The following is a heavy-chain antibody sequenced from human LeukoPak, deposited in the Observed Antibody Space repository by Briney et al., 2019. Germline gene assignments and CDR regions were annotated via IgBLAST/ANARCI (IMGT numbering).Heavy chain of an antibody. CDR1: GGSISGYY. CDR2: IYSSGST. D-gene: IGHD3-22*01. CDR3: ARVLHRVSYDSSGSCLDAFDI. J-gene: IGHJ3*02. V-gene: IGHV4-4*07. Sequence: PSETLSLTCTVSGGSISGYYWSWIRQPAGKGLEWIGRIYSSGSTNYSPSLKSRVTMSVDTSKNQFSLRLSSVTAADTAVYFCARVLHRVSYDSSGSCLDAFDIWGQGTMVTVSS.